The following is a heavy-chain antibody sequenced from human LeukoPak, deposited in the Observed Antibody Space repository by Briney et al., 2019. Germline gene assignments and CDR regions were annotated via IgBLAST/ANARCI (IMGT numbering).Heavy chain of an antibody. CDR3: ARDHLPRTYYDFWSGSGKNWFDP. V-gene: IGHV1-18*01. CDR2: ISAYNGNT. Sequence: ASVKVSCKASRYTFTSYGISWVRQAPGQGLEWMGRISAYNGNTNYAQKLHGRVNMPTETSTRTAYMQLNNLRSDDTAVYYCARDHLPRTYYDFWSGSGKNWFDPWGQGPLVTVSS. D-gene: IGHD3-3*01. CDR1: RYTFTSYG. J-gene: IGHJ5*02.